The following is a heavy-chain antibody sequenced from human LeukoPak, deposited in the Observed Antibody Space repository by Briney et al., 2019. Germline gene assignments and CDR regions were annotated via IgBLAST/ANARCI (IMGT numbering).Heavy chain of an antibody. CDR1: GGTFSSYA. V-gene: IGHV1-69*04. Sequence: SVKVSCKASGGTFSSYAISWVRQAPGQGLEWMGRIFPILGIANYAQKFQGRVTITADKSTSTAYMELSSLRSEDTAVYYCATSGSYYETFGYWGQGTLVTVSS. CDR2: IFPILGIA. CDR3: ATSGSYYETFGY. J-gene: IGHJ4*02. D-gene: IGHD3-10*01.